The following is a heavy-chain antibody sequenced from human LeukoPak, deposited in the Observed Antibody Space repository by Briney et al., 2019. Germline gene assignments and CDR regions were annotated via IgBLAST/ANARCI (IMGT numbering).Heavy chain of an antibody. CDR1: GGSISSGSYY. Sequence: SETLSLTCTVSGGSISSGSYYWSWIRQPAGKGLEWIGRIYTSGSTNYNPSLKSRVTISVDTSKNQFSLKLSSVTAADTAVCYCAKYKNYYYYMDVWGKGTTVTVSS. J-gene: IGHJ6*03. CDR2: IYTSGST. CDR3: AKYKNYYYYMDV. D-gene: IGHD1-1*01. V-gene: IGHV4-61*02.